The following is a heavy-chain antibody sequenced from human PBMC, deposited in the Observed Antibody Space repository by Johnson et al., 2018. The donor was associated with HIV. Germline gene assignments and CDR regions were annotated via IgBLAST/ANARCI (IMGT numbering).Heavy chain of an antibody. D-gene: IGHD6-13*01. CDR1: GFTFSNYG. V-gene: IGHV3-NL1*01. Sequence: VQLVESGGGVVQPGGSLRLSCAASGFTFSNYGMHWVRQAPGKGLEWVASISGSADRTYYADSVKGRFTISRDNSKNTLYLQMNSLRAEDTAVYYCAKVRRGSSWYIAFDIWGQGTMVTVSS. J-gene: IGHJ3*02. CDR3: AKVRRGSSWYIAFDI. CDR2: ISGSADRT.